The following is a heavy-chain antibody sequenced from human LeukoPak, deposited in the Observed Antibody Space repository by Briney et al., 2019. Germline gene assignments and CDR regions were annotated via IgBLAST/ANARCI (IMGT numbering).Heavy chain of an antibody. CDR1: GFTFSSYA. Sequence: PGGSLRLSCAASGFTFSSYAMHWVRQAPGKGLEWVASISYDGSKKYYADSLKGRFTISRDNALNSLYLQMNSLRAEDTAIYYCARSIPYGTTWYGRSDYWGQGTLVTVSS. J-gene: IGHJ4*02. V-gene: IGHV3-30-3*01. CDR2: ISYDGSKK. CDR3: ARSIPYGTTWYGRSDY. D-gene: IGHD6-13*01.